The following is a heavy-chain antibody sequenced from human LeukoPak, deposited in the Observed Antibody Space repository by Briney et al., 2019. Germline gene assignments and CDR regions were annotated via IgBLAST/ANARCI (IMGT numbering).Heavy chain of an antibody. D-gene: IGHD6-13*01. CDR1: GFTFSSYS. V-gene: IGHV3-21*01. CDR3: ASRSIAAARVSDY. Sequence: SGGSLRLSCAASGFTFSSYSMNWVRQAPGEGLEWVSSISSSSSYIYYADSVKGRFTISRDNAKNSLYLQMNSLRAGDTAAYYCASRSIAAARVSDYWGQGTLVTVSS. CDR2: ISSSSSYI. J-gene: IGHJ4*02.